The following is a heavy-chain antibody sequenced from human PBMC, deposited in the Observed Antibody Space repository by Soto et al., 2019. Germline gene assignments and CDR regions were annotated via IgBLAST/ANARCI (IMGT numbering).Heavy chain of an antibody. CDR2: ISYDGSNK. CDR3: ARAFSIFGVVTNPGVNYYGMDV. CDR1: GFTFSSYA. Sequence: SLRLSCAASGFTFSSYAMHWVRQAPGKGLEWVAVISYDGSNKYYADSVKGRFTISRDNSKNTLYLQMNSLRAEDTAVYYCARAFSIFGVVTNPGVNYYGMDVWGQGTTVTVSS. J-gene: IGHJ6*02. V-gene: IGHV3-30*14. D-gene: IGHD3-3*01.